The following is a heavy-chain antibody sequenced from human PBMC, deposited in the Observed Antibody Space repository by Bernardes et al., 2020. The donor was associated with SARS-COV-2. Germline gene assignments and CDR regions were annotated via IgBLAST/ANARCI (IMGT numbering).Heavy chain of an antibody. D-gene: IGHD1-1*01. CDR3: AKDYMEGGATQLFDY. CDR1: GFTFHNYA. J-gene: IGHJ4*02. Sequence: GGSLRLSCAASGFTFHNYAMSWVRKVRGRGLERVSGINAVGGTYYADSVKGRFTISTDSSKQMLFLQMNSLRVEDTAIYYCAKDYMEGGATQLFDYWGQGTLVTVSS. CDR2: INAVGGT. V-gene: IGHV3-23*01.